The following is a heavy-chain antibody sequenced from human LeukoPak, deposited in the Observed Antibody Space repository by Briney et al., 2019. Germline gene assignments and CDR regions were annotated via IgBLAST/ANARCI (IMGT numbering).Heavy chain of an antibody. J-gene: IGHJ4*02. CDR3: ARGGGDCNGGSCYLNFDY. V-gene: IGHV4-34*01. D-gene: IGHD2-15*01. CDR2: INHSGST. Sequence: SETLSLTCAVYGGSFSGYYWSWIRQPPGKGLEWIGEINHSGSTNYNPSLKSRVTISVDTSKNQFSLKLSSVTAADTAVYYCARGGGDCNGGSCYLNFDYWGQGTLVTVSS. CDR1: GGSFSGYY.